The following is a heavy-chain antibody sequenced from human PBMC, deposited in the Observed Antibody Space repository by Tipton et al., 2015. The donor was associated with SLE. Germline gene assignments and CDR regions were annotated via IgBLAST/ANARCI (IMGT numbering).Heavy chain of an antibody. CDR3: AGISCSGGSLCDAFDT. CDR2: INQDGSEK. Sequence: SLRLSCAASEFTFSTHWMSWVRQAPGKGLEWVANINQDGSEKYYLDSVKGRFTISRDNAKNSLYLQMNILGAEEPAVYYFAGISCSGGSLCDAFDTWGQGTMVPVSS. J-gene: IGHJ3*02. CDR1: EFTFSTHW. V-gene: IGHV3-7*01. D-gene: IGHD2-15*01.